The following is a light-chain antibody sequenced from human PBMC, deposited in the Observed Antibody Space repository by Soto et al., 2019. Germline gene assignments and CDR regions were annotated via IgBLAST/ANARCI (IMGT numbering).Light chain of an antibody. J-gene: IGKJ5*01. V-gene: IGKV2-30*02. Sequence: DIVVTQSPLSLPVTLGQAASISCRSSQSLVHTDGNTYLSWFQQRPGQSPRRLIYKVSNRDSGVPDRFSGSGSGTNFTLKISRVEAEDVGVYYCMQGTHWPPITFGQGTRLEI. CDR1: QSLVHTDGNTY. CDR3: MQGTHWPPIT. CDR2: KVS.